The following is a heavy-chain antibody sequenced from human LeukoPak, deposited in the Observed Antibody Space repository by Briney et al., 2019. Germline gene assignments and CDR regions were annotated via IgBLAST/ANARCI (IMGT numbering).Heavy chain of an antibody. J-gene: IGHJ4*02. CDR1: GFTFSSYA. CDR2: ISYDGSNK. V-gene: IGHV3-30-3*01. Sequence: GGSLRLSCAASGFTFSSYAMHWVRQAPGKGLEWVAVISYDGSNKYYADSVKGRFTISRDNSKNTLYLQMNSLRAEDTAVYYCASAKLYDFWSGYSSLDYWGQGALVTVSS. D-gene: IGHD3-3*01. CDR3: ASAKLYDFWSGYSSLDY.